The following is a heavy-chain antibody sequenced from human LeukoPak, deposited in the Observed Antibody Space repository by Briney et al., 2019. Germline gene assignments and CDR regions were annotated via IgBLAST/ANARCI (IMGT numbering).Heavy chain of an antibody. CDR3: AKADDTVATNFDS. CDR2: SRGNGGRT. V-gene: IGHV3-23*01. D-gene: IGHD5-12*01. Sequence: GESLKISCAASGFTFSTYAMSWVRQAPGKGLECVSASRGNGGRTDYADSVEGRFTTSRDNSKNTVYLQMNSLRAEDTAVYYCAKADDTVATNFDSWGQGTLVTVSS. CDR1: GFTFSTYA. J-gene: IGHJ4*02.